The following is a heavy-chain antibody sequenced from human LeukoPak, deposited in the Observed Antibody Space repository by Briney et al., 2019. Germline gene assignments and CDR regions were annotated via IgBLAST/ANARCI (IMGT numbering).Heavy chain of an antibody. CDR1: GFIFSQYS. CDR2: IRSSSET. V-gene: IGHV3-48*01. CDR3: ARDAGNSGYGCDL. J-gene: IGHJ5*02. Sequence: GGSLRLSCAASGFIFSQYSMNWVRQAPGKGLEWVSHIRSSSETFYADSVKGRFTISRDNARNSLYLQMNNLRGEDTVIYYCARDAGNSGYGCDLWGQGTLVTVSS. D-gene: IGHD5-12*01.